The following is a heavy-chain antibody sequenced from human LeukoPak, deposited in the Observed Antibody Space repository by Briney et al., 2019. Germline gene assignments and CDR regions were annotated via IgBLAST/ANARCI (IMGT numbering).Heavy chain of an antibody. Sequence: PGGSLRLSCAASGFTFSGSAMHWVRQASGKGLELVGRIRSKANSYATAYAASVKGRFTISRDDSKNTAYLQMNSLKTEDTAVYYCTRHYDFWSGFGFDPWGQGTLVTVSS. V-gene: IGHV3-73*01. CDR3: TRHYDFWSGFGFDP. J-gene: IGHJ5*02. CDR2: IRSKANSYAT. D-gene: IGHD3-3*01. CDR1: GFTFSGSA.